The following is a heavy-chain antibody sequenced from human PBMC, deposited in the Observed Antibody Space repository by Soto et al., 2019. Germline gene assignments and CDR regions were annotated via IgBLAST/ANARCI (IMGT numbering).Heavy chain of an antibody. Sequence: QVHLQESGPGLVTPSGTLSLTCAVSGDSVNTSDWWNWVRQPPGKGPEWIGEIFHGDKIYYNPSLKSRVTISMDKSRNQLSLTLTSVTAADTAVYYCARDHSFNNNWAFDYWGQGALVTVSS. CDR1: GDSVNTSDW. J-gene: IGHJ4*02. CDR2: IFHGDKI. CDR3: ARDHSFNNNWAFDY. D-gene: IGHD2-15*01. V-gene: IGHV4-4*02.